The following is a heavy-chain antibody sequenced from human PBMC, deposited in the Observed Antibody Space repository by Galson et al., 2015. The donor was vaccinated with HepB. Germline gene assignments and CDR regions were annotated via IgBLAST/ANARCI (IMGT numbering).Heavy chain of an antibody. D-gene: IGHD6-13*01. J-gene: IGHJ2*01. CDR2: INAGNGNT. CDR1: GYTFTSYA. V-gene: IGHV1-3*01. Sequence: SVKVSCKASGYTFTSYAMHWVRQAPGQRLEWMGWINAGNGNTKYSQKFQGRVTITRDTSASTAYMELSSLRSEDTAVYYCAREKGSWYSWYFDLWGRGTLVTVSS. CDR3: AREKGSWYSWYFDL.